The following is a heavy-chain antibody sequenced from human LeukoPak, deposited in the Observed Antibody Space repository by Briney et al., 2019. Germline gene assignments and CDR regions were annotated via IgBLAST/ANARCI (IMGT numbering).Heavy chain of an antibody. CDR2: ISSSSYI. CDR1: GFTFSSYS. CDR3: ARDRPYYYDSSGYCDY. V-gene: IGHV3-21*01. D-gene: IGHD3-22*01. J-gene: IGHJ4*02. Sequence: GGSLRLSCAASGFTFSSYSMNWVRQAPGKGLEWVSSISSSSYIYYADSVKGRFTISRDNAKNSLYLQMNSLRAEDTAVYYCARDRPYYYDSSGYCDYWGQGTLVTVSS.